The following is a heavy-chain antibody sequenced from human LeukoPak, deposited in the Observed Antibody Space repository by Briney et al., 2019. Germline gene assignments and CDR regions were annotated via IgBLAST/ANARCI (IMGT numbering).Heavy chain of an antibody. J-gene: IGHJ3*02. D-gene: IGHD6-13*01. V-gene: IGHV4-61*05. CDR2: IYYSGST. CDR1: GGSISSSSYY. CDR3: ARTIAAAGLDYAFDI. Sequence: SETLSLTCTVSGGSISSSSYYWGWIRQPPGKGLEWIGYIYYSGSTNYNPSLKSRVTISVDTSKNQFSLKLSSVTAADTAVYYCARTIAAAGLDYAFDIWGQGTMVTVSS.